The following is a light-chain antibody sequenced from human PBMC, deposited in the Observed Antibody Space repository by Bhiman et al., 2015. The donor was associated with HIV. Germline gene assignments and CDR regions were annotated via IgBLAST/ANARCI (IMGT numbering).Light chain of an antibody. V-gene: IGLV2-14*01. J-gene: IGLJ1*01. Sequence: QSALTQPASVSGSPGQSITISCTGSSSDVGAYNYVSWYQQHPGKAPTLILYEVDKRPSGVPDRFSGSKFGNTASLTITELQTEDEADYYCCSFTGDTHLYVFGSGTTVTVL. CDR3: CSFTGDTHLYV. CDR1: SSDVGAYNY. CDR2: EVD.